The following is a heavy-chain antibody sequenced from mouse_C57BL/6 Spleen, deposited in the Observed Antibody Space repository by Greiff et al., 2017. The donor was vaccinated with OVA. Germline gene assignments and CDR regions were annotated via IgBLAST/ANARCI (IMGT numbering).Heavy chain of an antibody. D-gene: IGHD2-3*01. Sequence: VQLQQSGPELVKPGASVKISCKASGYAFSSSWLNWVKQRPGKGLEWIGRIYPGDGDTNYNGKFKGKATLTADKSSSTAYMQLSSLTSEDSAVYFCARFYDGYYRYAMDYWGQGTSVTVSS. CDR2: IYPGDGDT. J-gene: IGHJ4*01. CDR3: ARFYDGYYRYAMDY. CDR1: GYAFSSSW. V-gene: IGHV1-82*01.